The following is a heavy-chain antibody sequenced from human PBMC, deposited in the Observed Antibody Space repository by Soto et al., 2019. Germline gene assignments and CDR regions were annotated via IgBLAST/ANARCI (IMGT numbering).Heavy chain of an antibody. CDR1: GGSISSGGYY. D-gene: IGHD3-10*01. J-gene: IGHJ5*02. CDR3: ARDLWVLWFGKLLPGYYWFDP. V-gene: IGHV4-31*01. CDR2: LYYSGRT. Sequence: QVQLQESGPGLVKPSQTLSLTCTVSGGSISSGGYYWSWIRQHPGKGLAWIGYLYYSGRTYYNPYLKDQVTISVDTSKNQFSLKLSSVSAADTAVYYGARDLWVLWFGKLLPGYYWFDPWGQGTLVTVSS.